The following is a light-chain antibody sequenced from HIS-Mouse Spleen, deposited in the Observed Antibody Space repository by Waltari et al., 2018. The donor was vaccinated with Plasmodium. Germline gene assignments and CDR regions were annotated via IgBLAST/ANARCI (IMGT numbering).Light chain of an antibody. J-gene: IGLJ1*01. CDR3: QSADSSGTYV. CDR2: KDS. CDR1: ALPNQY. Sequence: SYELTQPPSVSVSPGQTARITCSGDALPNQYAYWYKQKPSQAPGLVIYKDSERPSGTPERFSGSSSGTTVTLTISGVQAEDEADYDCQSADSSGTYVFGTGTKVTVL. V-gene: IGLV3-25*03.